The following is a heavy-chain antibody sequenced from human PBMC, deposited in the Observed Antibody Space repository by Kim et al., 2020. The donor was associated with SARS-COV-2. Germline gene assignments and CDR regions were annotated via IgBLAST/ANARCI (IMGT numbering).Heavy chain of an antibody. CDR1: GYTFTDYA. V-gene: IGHV1-18*01. J-gene: IGHJ4*02. Sequence: ASVKVSCKASGYTFTDYAISWVRQAPGQGLEWMGWISAYHRYTNYAHKVQGRVTMTTDTSTTTAYMELRSLTSDDTAVYYCATSYCNSGSCNFYFDYWGQ. CDR2: ISAYHRYT. D-gene: IGHD2-15*01. CDR3: ATSYCNSGSCNFYFDY.